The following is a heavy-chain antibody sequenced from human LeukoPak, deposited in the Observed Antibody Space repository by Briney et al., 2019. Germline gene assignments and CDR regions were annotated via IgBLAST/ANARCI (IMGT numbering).Heavy chain of an antibody. J-gene: IGHJ1*01. V-gene: IGHV3-23*01. Sequence: PGGSLRLSCAASRFTFSSYAMSWVRQAPGKGLEWISSIGGSGGSTYYADSVRGRFTISRDNSKNTLYLQMNSLKAEGTALYYCAKDWEYYDSSGYKSFAEYFQHWGRGTLVTVSS. D-gene: IGHD3-22*01. CDR1: RFTFSSYA. CDR3: AKDWEYYDSSGYKSFAEYFQH. CDR2: IGGSGGST.